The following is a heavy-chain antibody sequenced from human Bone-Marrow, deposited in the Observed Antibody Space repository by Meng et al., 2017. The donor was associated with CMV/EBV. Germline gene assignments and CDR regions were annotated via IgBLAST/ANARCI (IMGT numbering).Heavy chain of an antibody. CDR2: ISSSSYYI. CDR1: GFTFSSSW. J-gene: IGHJ4*02. Sequence: GESLKISCAASGFTFSSSWMHWVRQAPGKGLEWVSSISSSSYYIFYGDSVKGRFTVSRDNAKNSLFLQMNSLRAEDTAVYYCARAKDCSSTTCYGDYWGQGTLVTVSS. V-gene: IGHV3-21*01. CDR3: ARAKDCSSTTCYGDY. D-gene: IGHD2-2*01.